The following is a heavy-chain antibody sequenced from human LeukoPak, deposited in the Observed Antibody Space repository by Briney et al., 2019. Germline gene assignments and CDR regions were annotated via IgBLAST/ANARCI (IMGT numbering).Heavy chain of an antibody. CDR2: IEACSSAT. Sequence: GDSLTPSCAASGFTFSNYAIYSVRQAPGKGLQWVSSIEACSSATSYSVSVKGRVTIPRDNSKNTFYLQMNSLRAEDTAVYSCAKGWGSGWYGWFASWGQGTLVTVSS. D-gene: IGHD6-19*01. CDR3: AKGWGSGWYGWFAS. CDR1: GFTFSNYA. V-gene: IGHV3-23*01. J-gene: IGHJ5*01.